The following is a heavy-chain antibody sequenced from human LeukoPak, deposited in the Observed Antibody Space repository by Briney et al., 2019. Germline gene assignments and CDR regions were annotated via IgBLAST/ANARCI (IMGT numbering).Heavy chain of an antibody. CDR1: GFNFSSYA. D-gene: IGHD6-19*01. J-gene: IGHJ4*02. CDR3: AKDRNGYSSGWYPIDY. V-gene: IGHV3-23*01. Sequence: HPGGSLRLSCAASGFNFSSYAMSWVRQAPGKGLEWVSAISGSGGSTYYAESVKVRFPISIDNPKNTLNMQMNSLRAEDTAVYYCAKDRNGYSSGWYPIDYWGQGTLVTVSS. CDR2: ISGSGGST.